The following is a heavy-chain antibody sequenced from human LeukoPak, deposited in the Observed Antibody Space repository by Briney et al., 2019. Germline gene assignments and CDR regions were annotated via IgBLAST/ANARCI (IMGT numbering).Heavy chain of an antibody. V-gene: IGHV4-38-2*02. D-gene: IGHD3-22*01. CDR1: GYSISSGYY. J-gene: IGHJ4*02. CDR2: MFHSGST. Sequence: SETLSLTCTVSGYSISSGYYWGWIRQPPGKGLEWIGSMFHSGSTYYNPSLKSRVTISVDTSKNQFSLKLSSVTAADTAVYYCARRDSYSSGYYYFDYWGQGTLVTVSS. CDR3: ARRDSYSSGYYYFDY.